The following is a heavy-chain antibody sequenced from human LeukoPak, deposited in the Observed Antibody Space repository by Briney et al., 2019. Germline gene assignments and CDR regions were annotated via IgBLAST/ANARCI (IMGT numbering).Heavy chain of an antibody. D-gene: IGHD2-15*01. Sequence: GESLKISCKGSGYSFTNYWIGWVRQMPGKGLEWMGIIYPGDSDTRYSPSFQGQVTISADKSISTAYLQWGSLKASDTAMYYCAGSQGYCSGGSCLQGDWFDPWGQGTLVTVSS. V-gene: IGHV5-51*01. CDR3: AGSQGYCSGGSCLQGDWFDP. CDR2: IYPGDSDT. CDR1: GYSFTNYW. J-gene: IGHJ5*02.